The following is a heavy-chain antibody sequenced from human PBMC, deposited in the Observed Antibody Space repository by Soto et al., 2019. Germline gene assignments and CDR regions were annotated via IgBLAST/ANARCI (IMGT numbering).Heavy chain of an antibody. CDR1: GFTFSNAC. J-gene: IGHJ6*02. Sequence: PGGSLRLSCAASGFTFSNACMNWVRQAPGKGLEWVGRIKSKTDGGTTDYAAPVKGRFTISRDDSKNTLYLQMNSLKTEDTAVYYCTTTYYDFWSGYYIWYYYYGMDVWGQGTTVTFSS. D-gene: IGHD3-3*01. CDR2: IKSKTDGGTT. CDR3: TTTYYDFWSGYYIWYYYYGMDV. V-gene: IGHV3-15*07.